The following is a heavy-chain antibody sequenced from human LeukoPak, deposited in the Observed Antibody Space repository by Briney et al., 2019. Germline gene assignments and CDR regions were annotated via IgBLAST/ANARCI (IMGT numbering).Heavy chain of an antibody. CDR3: ARTEGDIAVAGTSLDYYYGMDV. J-gene: IGHJ6*04. D-gene: IGHD6-19*01. CDR2: IYYSGST. Sequence: SETLSLTCTVSGGSISSYYWSWIRQPPGKGLEWIGYIYYSGSTNYNPSLKSRVAISVDTSKNQFSLKLSSVTAADTAVYYCARTEGDIAVAGTSLDYYYGMDVWGKGTTVTVSS. CDR1: GGSISSYY. V-gene: IGHV4-59*01.